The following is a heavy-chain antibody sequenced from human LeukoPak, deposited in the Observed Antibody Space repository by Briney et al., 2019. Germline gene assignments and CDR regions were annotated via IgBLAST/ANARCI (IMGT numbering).Heavy chain of an antibody. J-gene: IGHJ4*02. CDR2: INCNSGGT. CDR1: GYTFTDYY. V-gene: IGHV1-2*02. CDR3: AGANWAAGVTFDN. Sequence: GASVKVSCKASGYTFTDYYMHWVRQAPGQGLEWMGWINCNSGGTKYAQKFQGRVTMTRDTSISTAYMELSGLRSDDTAVYYCAGANWAAGVTFDNWGQGTLVTVSS. D-gene: IGHD7-27*01.